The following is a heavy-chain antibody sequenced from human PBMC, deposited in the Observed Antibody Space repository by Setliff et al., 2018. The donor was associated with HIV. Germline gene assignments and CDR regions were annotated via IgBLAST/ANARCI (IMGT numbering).Heavy chain of an antibody. V-gene: IGHV3-33*06. CDR3: VKNLYTEMWGEIFDS. Sequence: LKISCAASGFTFNDYAMHWVRQAPGKGLEWVAVIWHDGSNQYYADSVKGRFTISRDNSRNTQYLQMNSLSVEDTAVYYCVKNLYTEMWGEIFDSWGRGTLVTVSS. CDR1: GFTFNDYA. J-gene: IGHJ4*02. CDR2: IWHDGSNQ. D-gene: IGHD3-16*01.